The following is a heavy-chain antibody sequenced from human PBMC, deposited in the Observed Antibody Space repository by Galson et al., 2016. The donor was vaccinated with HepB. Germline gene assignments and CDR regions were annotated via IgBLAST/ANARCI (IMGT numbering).Heavy chain of an antibody. Sequence: SLRLSCAASGFTFSDXYMSXIRQAPXKGLXXISXXSSSGTTIYYADSVKGRFTISRDNAKNSLYLQMNSLRAEDTAVYYCARDRQYCRGGKFYGSWDFDLWGRGTLFTVSS. CDR3: ARDRQYCRGGKFYGSWDFDL. CDR1: GFTFSDXY. V-gene: IGHV3-11*01. J-gene: IGHJ2*01. CDR2: XSSSGTTI. D-gene: IGHD2-15*01.